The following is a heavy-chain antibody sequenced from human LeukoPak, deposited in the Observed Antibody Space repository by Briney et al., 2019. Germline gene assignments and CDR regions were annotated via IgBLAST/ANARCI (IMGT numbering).Heavy chain of an antibody. CDR2: IRSSSSTI. V-gene: IGHV3-48*03. Sequence: GGSLRLSCAASGFTFSSYEMNWVRQAPGKGLEWVSYIRSSSSTIYYADSVKGRFTISRDNAKTSVYLQMSSLRAEDTAVYYCSRGANWVDFDTWGQGTMVTVSS. J-gene: IGHJ3*02. CDR1: GFTFSSYE. D-gene: IGHD2-15*01. CDR3: SRGANWVDFDT.